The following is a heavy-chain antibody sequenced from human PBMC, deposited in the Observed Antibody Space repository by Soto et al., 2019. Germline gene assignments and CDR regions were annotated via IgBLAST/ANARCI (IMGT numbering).Heavy chain of an antibody. D-gene: IGHD3-9*01. CDR1: GDSIGGVGY. CDR2: IAYSGAT. V-gene: IGHV4-31*03. Sequence: SETLSLTCTVSGDSIGGVGYWSWIRKHPGKGLEWIGYIAYSGATYYNPSLRSRVTISADTSENKFSLTLKSVTAADTAVYFCARDFERSAIGPWGQGTSVTVSS. J-gene: IGHJ5*02. CDR3: ARDFERSAIGP.